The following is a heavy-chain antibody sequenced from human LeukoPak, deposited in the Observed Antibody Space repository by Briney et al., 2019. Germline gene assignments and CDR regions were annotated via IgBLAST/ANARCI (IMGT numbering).Heavy chain of an antibody. V-gene: IGHV4-34*01. Sequence: PSETLSLTCAVYGGSFSGYYWSWIRQPPGKGLEWIGEINHSGSTNYNPSLKSRVTISVDTSKNQFSLKVNSVTAADTAVYYCARGASMVRGVIGGGNNWFDPWGQGTPVTVSS. CDR2: INHSGST. CDR3: ARGASMVRGVIGGGNNWFDP. J-gene: IGHJ5*02. D-gene: IGHD3-10*01. CDR1: GGSFSGYY.